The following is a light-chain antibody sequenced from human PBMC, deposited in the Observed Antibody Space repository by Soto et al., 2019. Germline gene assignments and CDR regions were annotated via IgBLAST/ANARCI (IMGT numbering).Light chain of an antibody. V-gene: IGKV1-6*01. Sequence: AIQMTQSPSSLSVSVGDRITITCRASQDSRNDLGWYQQKPGKAPKLLIYGTSNLQGGVPSRFSGSGSGTDFTLTIRSLQPEDFATYYCLQDYIYPYTFGQGTKLEIK. CDR3: LQDYIYPYT. J-gene: IGKJ2*01. CDR1: QDSRND. CDR2: GTS.